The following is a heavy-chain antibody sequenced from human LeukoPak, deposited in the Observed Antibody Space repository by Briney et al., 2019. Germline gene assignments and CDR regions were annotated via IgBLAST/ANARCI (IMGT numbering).Heavy chain of an antibody. Sequence: PGGSLRLSCAASGFTFSGYSLNWVRQVPGKGLVWVSHINSDGSWTSYADSVKGRFTISKDNAKNTVYLQMNSLRAEDTAVYYCVSFYETYWGRGTLVTVSS. D-gene: IGHD2/OR15-2a*01. V-gene: IGHV3-74*01. CDR3: VSFYETY. J-gene: IGHJ4*02. CDR1: GFTFSGYS. CDR2: INSDGSWT.